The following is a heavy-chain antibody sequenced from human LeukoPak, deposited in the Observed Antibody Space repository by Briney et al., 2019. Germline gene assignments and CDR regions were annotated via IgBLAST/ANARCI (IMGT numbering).Heavy chain of an antibody. V-gene: IGHV3-23*01. CDR3: ANGPDYGFWSGYPYYFDY. J-gene: IGHJ4*02. Sequence: GGSLRLSCAASGFTFSSYAMSWVRQAPGKGLEWVSAISGSGGSTFYADSVRGRFTISRDNSKNTLYLQMNSLRAEDTAVYYCANGPDYGFWSGYPYYFDYWGQGTLVTVSS. CDR1: GFTFSSYA. D-gene: IGHD3-3*01. CDR2: ISGSGGST.